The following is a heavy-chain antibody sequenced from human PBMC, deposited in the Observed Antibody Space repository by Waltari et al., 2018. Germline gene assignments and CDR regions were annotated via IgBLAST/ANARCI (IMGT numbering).Heavy chain of an antibody. J-gene: IGHJ5*01. Sequence: EVQLLESGGDLVQPGGYLRLSCEVSGFSFSTYAMCWVRQAPGKGREWVAAISGGVDNTFYLDSVKGRFTISRDISTNTLFLEMSSLRVEDTALYYCTRAAHGYGDWSWGHGTLVTVSS. CDR1: GFSFSTYA. CDR3: TRAAHGYGDWS. V-gene: IGHV3-23*01. D-gene: IGHD2-21*02. CDR2: ISGGVDNT.